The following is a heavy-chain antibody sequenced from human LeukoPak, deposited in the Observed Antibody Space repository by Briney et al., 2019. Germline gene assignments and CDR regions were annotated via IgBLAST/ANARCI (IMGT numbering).Heavy chain of an antibody. Sequence: PSETLSLTCTVSGGSISSYYWSWIRQPPGKGLEWIGYIYYSGSTNYNPSRKSRVTISVDTSKNQFSLKLSSVTAADTAVYYCARANSDGPGIAVAGWSGWFDPWGQGTLVTVSS. CDR1: GGSISSYY. CDR2: IYYSGST. V-gene: IGHV4-59*01. J-gene: IGHJ5*02. CDR3: ARANSDGPGIAVAGWSGWFDP. D-gene: IGHD6-19*01.